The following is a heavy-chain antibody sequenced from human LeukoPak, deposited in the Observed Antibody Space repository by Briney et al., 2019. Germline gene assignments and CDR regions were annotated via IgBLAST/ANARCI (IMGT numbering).Heavy chain of an antibody. J-gene: IGHJ4*02. CDR3: ASRAAGLAAAGTFDY. CDR2: IYHSGST. CDR1: GGSISSSNW. D-gene: IGHD6-13*01. Sequence: SGTLSLTCAVSGGSISSSNWCSWVRQPPGKGLEWIGEIYHSGSTNYNPSLKSRVTISVDKSKNQFSLKLSSVTAADTAVYYCASRAAGLAAAGTFDYWGQGTLVTVSS. V-gene: IGHV4-4*02.